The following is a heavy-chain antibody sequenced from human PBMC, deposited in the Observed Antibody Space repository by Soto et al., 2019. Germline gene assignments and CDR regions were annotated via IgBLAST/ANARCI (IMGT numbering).Heavy chain of an antibody. Sequence: SETLSLTCAVYGGSFSGYYWSWIRQRPGKGLEWIGEINHSGSTNYNPSLKSQVTISVDTSKNQFSLKLSSVTAADTAVYYCGRLEGLGTISYYFDYWGKGALVTVS. V-gene: IGHV4-34*01. CDR1: GGSFSGYY. CDR3: GRLEGLGTISYYFDY. CDR2: INHSGST. J-gene: IGHJ4*02. D-gene: IGHD3-9*01.